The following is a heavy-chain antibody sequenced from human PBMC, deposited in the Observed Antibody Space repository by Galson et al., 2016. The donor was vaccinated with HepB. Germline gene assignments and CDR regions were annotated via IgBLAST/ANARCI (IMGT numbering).Heavy chain of an antibody. CDR3: AHRGRQFLVLTYFDS. V-gene: IGHV2-5*02. Sequence: PALVKPTQTLTLTCTFSGFSLATTGVTVGWIRQPPGKALEWLALISWDDDKRYSPSLSNRLTVTKDSSKNQVVLTMTDVEPADTATYYCAHRGRQFLVLTYFDSWGQGILVTVSS. CDR2: ISWDDDK. D-gene: IGHD2-8*01. CDR1: GFSLATTGVT. J-gene: IGHJ4*02.